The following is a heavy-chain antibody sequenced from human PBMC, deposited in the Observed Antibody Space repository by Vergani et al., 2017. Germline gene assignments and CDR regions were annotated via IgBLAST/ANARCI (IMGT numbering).Heavy chain of an antibody. V-gene: IGHV1-69*01. Sequence: QVQLVQSGAEVKKTGSSVKVSCKASGGTFSSYAISWVRQAPGQVLELIGGIIPIFGTANYAQKFQGRVTITADESTSTAYMELSSLRSEDTAVYYCARLQARNITPTAVGVDGWGQATTVTVSS. J-gene: IGHJ6*02. CDR2: IIPIFGTA. D-gene: IGHD1-20*01. CDR1: GGTFSSYA. CDR3: ARLQARNITPTAVGVDG.